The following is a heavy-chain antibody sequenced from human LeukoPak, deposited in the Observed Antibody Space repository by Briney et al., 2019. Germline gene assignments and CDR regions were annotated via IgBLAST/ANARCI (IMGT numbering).Heavy chain of an antibody. CDR2: IRYDESKT. CDR1: GFTFSSYG. CDR3: AKSHLPNSYSGTYYCDY. V-gene: IGHV3-30*02. D-gene: IGHD1-26*01. J-gene: IGHJ4*02. Sequence: GGSLRLSCAASGFTFSSYGMHWVRQAPAKGLEWVAFIRYDESKTFYGESVKGRFTVSRDNSKDTLYLQMNSLRAEDTAVYYCAKSHLPNSYSGTYYCDYWGQGTQVTVSS.